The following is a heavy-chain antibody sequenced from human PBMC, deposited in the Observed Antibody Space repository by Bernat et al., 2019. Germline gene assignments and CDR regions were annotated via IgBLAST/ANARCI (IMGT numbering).Heavy chain of an antibody. D-gene: IGHD3-22*01. CDR1: GYSFTSYY. V-gene: IGHV1/OR15-2*02. J-gene: IGHJ4*03. CDR3: ARPSLYYYGSSYWFAY. Sequence: QVQLQQSGPELVKPGASVKISCKASGYSFTSYYIHWVKQRPGQGLEWIGWIYPGSGNTKYNEKFKGKATLTADTSSNTAYMQLSSLTSEDSAVYYCARPSLYYYGSSYWFAYWGQGTLVTVS. CDR2: IYPGSGNT.